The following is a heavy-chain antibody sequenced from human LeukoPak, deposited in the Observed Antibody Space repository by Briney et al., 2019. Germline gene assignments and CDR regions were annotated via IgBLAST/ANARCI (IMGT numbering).Heavy chain of an antibody. Sequence: PGGSLRLSCAASGFTFSSYAMHWVRQAPGKGLEWVAVISYDGSNKYYADSVKGRFTISRDNSKNTLYLQMNSLRAEDTAVYYCARDEGPAAGTFLVDYWGQGTLVTVSS. CDR3: ARDEGPAAGTFLVDY. CDR1: GFTFSSYA. J-gene: IGHJ4*02. V-gene: IGHV3-30*04. D-gene: IGHD6-13*01. CDR2: ISYDGSNK.